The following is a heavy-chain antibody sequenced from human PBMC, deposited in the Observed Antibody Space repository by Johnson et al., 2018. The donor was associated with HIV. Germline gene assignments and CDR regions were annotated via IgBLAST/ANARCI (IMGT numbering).Heavy chain of an antibody. J-gene: IGHJ3*02. V-gene: IGHV3-30*02. CDR1: GFSFSSYG. D-gene: IGHD1-26*01. Sequence: QVQLVESGGGVVQPGGSLRLSCAASGFSFSSYGMYWARQAPDKGLEWVAYIPVPGNQQYSGDSVQGRFTISRDNSRDTLFLEMNSLRVEDTAVYYCARVEWELDAFDIWGQGTMVTVSS. CDR3: ARVEWELDAFDI. CDR2: IPVPGNQQ.